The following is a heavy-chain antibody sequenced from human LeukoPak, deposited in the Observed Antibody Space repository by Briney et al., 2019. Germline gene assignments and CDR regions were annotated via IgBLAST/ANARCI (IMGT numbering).Heavy chain of an antibody. Sequence: ASVKVSCKASGYTFTGYYMHWVRQAPGQGPEWMGWINPNSGGTNYAQKFQGRVTMTRDTSISTAYMELSRLRSDDTAVYYCARDFKFGSWWNYWGQGTLVTVSS. J-gene: IGHJ4*02. CDR2: INPNSGGT. V-gene: IGHV1-2*02. CDR1: GYTFTGYY. D-gene: IGHD6-13*01. CDR3: ARDFKFGSWWNY.